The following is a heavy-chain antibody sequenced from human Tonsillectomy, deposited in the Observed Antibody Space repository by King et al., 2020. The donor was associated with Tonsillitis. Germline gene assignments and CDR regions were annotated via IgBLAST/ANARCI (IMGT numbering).Heavy chain of an antibody. J-gene: IGHJ4*02. V-gene: IGHV4-34*01. CDR2: INHSGST. CDR1: GGSFSGYY. CDR3: ARGSRQWLVRSYYFDY. Sequence: VQLQQWGAGLLKPSETLSLTCAVYGGSFSGYYWSWIRQPPGKGLEWIGEINHSGSTNYNPSLKSRVTISVDTSKNQFSLKLSSVTAADTAVYYCARGSRQWLVRSYYFDYWGQGTLVTVSS. D-gene: IGHD6-19*01.